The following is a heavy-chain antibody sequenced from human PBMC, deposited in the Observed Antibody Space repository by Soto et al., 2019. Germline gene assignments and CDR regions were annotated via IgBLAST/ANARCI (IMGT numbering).Heavy chain of an antibody. D-gene: IGHD6-19*01. J-gene: IGHJ4*02. Sequence: GVSLRLSCAASGFTFSSYAMSWVRQAPGKGLEWVSAISGSGGSTYYADSVKGRFTISRDNSKNTLYLQMNSLRAEDTAVYYCAKAPLGYSSGWYYFDYWGQGTLVTVSS. V-gene: IGHV3-23*01. CDR3: AKAPLGYSSGWYYFDY. CDR1: GFTFSSYA. CDR2: ISGSGGST.